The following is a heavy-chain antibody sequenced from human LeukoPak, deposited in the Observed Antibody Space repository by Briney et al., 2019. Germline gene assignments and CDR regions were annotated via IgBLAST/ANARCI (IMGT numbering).Heavy chain of an antibody. CDR3: ARDLGSSSSWSSEFDY. CDR1: GFTFSSYG. D-gene: IGHD6-13*01. Sequence: PGGSLRLSCAASGFTFSSYGMHWVRQAPGKGLEWVAVIWYDGSNKYYADSVKGRFTISRDNSKNTLYLQMNSLRAEDTAVYYCARDLGSSSSWSSEFDYWGQGTLVTVSS. CDR2: IWYDGSNK. V-gene: IGHV3-33*01. J-gene: IGHJ4*02.